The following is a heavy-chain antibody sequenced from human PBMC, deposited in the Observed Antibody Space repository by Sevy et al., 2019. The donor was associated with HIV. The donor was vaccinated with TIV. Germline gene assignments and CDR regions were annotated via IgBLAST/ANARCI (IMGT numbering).Heavy chain of an antibody. J-gene: IGHJ3*02. D-gene: IGHD6-25*01. CDR1: GFTFSSYA. CDR2: ISSGDNT. CDR3: AKHYSSGAFDI. Sequence: GGSLRLSCAASGFTFSSYAVSWVRQAPGKGLEWVSAISSGDNTYYADSVKGRFTISRDNSKNTLYLQMNSLRAEDMAVYYSAKHYSSGAFDIWGQGTMVTVSS. V-gene: IGHV3-23*01.